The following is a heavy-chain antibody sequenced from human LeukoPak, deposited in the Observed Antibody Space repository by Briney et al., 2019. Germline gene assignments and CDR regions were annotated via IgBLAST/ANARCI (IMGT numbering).Heavy chain of an antibody. D-gene: IGHD3-10*01. CDR1: GGSISSGGYY. J-gene: IGHJ4*02. V-gene: IGHV4-30-2*01. CDR3: ARGSLMGSTPDY. Sequence: SETLSLTCTVSGGSISSGGYYWSWIRQPPGKGLEWIGYIYHSGSTYYNPSLKSRVTISVDRSKNQFSLKLSSVTAADTAVYYCARGSLMGSTPDYWGQGTLVTVSS. CDR2: IYHSGST.